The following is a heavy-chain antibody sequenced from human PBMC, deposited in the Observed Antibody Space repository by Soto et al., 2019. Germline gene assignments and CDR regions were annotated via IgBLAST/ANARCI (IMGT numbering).Heavy chain of an antibody. CDR1: GFTFSSYW. V-gene: IGHV3-7*03. CDR2: IKQDGSET. Sequence: PGGSLRLSCAASGFTFSSYWMSWVRQAPGKGLEWVANIKQDGSETYYADSVKGRFTISRHNSKNTLYLQMNSLRAEDTAVYYCASIGYCSGGSCFHDAFDIWGQGTMVTVSS. J-gene: IGHJ3*02. CDR3: ASIGYCSGGSCFHDAFDI. D-gene: IGHD2-15*01.